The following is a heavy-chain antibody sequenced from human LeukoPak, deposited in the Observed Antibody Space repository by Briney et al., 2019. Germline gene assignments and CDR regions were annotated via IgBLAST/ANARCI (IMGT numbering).Heavy chain of an antibody. CDR3: ARLQIQLWPHYYYYGMDV. J-gene: IGHJ6*02. V-gene: IGHV1-8*01. D-gene: IGHD5-18*01. CDR1: GYTFTSYD. CDR2: MNPNSGNT. Sequence: ASVKVSCKASGYTFTSYDINWVRQATGQGLEWMGWMNPNSGNTGYAQKFQGRVTMTRNTSISTAYMELSSLRSEDTAVYYCARLQIQLWPHYYYYGMDVWGQGTTVTVSS.